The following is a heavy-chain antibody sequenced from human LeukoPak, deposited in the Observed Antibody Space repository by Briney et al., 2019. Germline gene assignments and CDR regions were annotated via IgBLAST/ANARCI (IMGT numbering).Heavy chain of an antibody. J-gene: IGHJ4*02. CDR1: GYTFTSYG. CDR3: ARETNVRYFDWLLPNPFFDY. Sequence: ASVKVSCKTSGYTFTSYGISWVRQAPGQGLEWMGWISADNGKTNYAQKLQGRVTMTTDTSTTTAYMELRSLRSDDTAVYYCARETNVRYFDWLLPNPFFDYWGQGTLVTVSS. V-gene: IGHV1-18*01. D-gene: IGHD3-9*01. CDR2: ISADNGKT.